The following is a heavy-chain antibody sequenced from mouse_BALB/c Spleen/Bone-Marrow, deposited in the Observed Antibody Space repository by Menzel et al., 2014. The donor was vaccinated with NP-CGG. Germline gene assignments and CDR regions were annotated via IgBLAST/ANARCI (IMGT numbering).Heavy chain of an antibody. CDR1: GFNIKDTS. D-gene: IGHD2-2*01. CDR3: ARSRDGYDSFAY. V-gene: IGHV14-3*02. CDR2: IDPANGNT. J-gene: IGHJ3*01. Sequence: VQLQQSGAELVKPGASVQLSCTASGFNIKDTSMHWVKQRPEQGLEWIGRIDPANGNTKYDPKFQGKATITADTYSNTAYLQLSSLTSEDSAVYYCARSRDGYDSFAYWGEGTLVTVSA.